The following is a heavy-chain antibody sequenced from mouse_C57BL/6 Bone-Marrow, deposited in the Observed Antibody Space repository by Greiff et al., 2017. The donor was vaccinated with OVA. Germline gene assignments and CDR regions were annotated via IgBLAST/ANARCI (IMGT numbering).Heavy chain of an antibody. CDR1: GFTFSSYA. D-gene: IGHD1-1*01. J-gene: IGHJ1*03. CDR2: ISSGGDYI. V-gene: IGHV5-9-1*02. Sequence: EVKVEESGEGLVKPGGSLKLSCAASGFTFSSYAMSWVRQTPEKRLEWVAYISSGGDYIYYADTVKGRFTISRDNARNTLYLQMSSLKSEDTAMYYCTRDGGYYGSSYGYFDVWGTGTTVTVSS. CDR3: TRDGGYYGSSYGYFDV.